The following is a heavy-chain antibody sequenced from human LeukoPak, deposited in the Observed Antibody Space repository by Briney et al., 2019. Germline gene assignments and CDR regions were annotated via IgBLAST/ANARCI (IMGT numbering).Heavy chain of an antibody. CDR3: ARGNDDISDYYYYMDV. V-gene: IGHV3-48*03. Sequence: GGSLRLSCAASGFTFSSYEMNWVRQAPGKGLEWVSYISSSGSTIYYADSVKGRFTISRDNAKNSLYLQMNSLRAEDTAVYYCARGNDDISDYYYYMDVWGKGTTVTVSS. D-gene: IGHD3-9*01. CDR1: GFTFSSYE. CDR2: ISSSGSTI. J-gene: IGHJ6*03.